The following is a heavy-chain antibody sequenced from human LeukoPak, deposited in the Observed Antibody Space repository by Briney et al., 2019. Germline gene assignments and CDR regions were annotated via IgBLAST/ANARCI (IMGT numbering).Heavy chain of an antibody. J-gene: IGHJ4*02. CDR2: IYSGGST. CDR3: AKERSRGGDCLDY. D-gene: IGHD2-21*02. Sequence: GGSLRLSCAASGFTVSSNYMSWVRQAPGKGLEWVSVIYSGGSTYYADSVKGRFTISRDNSKSTLYLQMNSLRAEDTAVYYCAKERSRGGDCLDYWGQGTLVTVSS. V-gene: IGHV3-53*01. CDR1: GFTVSSNY.